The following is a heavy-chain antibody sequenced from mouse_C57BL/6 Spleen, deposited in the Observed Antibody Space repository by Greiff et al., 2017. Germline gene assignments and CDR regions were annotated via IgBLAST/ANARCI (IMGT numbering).Heavy chain of an antibody. V-gene: IGHV1-55*01. Sequence: QFQLQQPVAELVKPGASVQMSCKASCYTFTSYWITWVKQRPGQGLEWIGDIYPGSGSPNYNAKFKSKATLTVDTASSTAYMQLSSLTSEYSAVYYCARRHSSSGSFDNWGQGTTLTVSS. J-gene: IGHJ2*01. CDR2: IYPGSGSP. CDR3: ARRHSSSGSFDN. CDR1: CYTFTSYW. D-gene: IGHD3-2*02.